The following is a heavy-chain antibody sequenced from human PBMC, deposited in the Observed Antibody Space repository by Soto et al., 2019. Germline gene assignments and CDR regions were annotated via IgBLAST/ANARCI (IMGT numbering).Heavy chain of an antibody. CDR1: GFTVSSNY. CDR3: ARGLGLEYYDNRNHVHLDY. D-gene: IGHD3-16*01. V-gene: IGHV3-53*05. J-gene: IGHJ4*02. Sequence: GGSLRLSCAASGFTVSSNYVTWVRQAPGRGLKWVSVLYPNGRAYYADSVKGRFTISTDNSKNSVYLQMNTLRAEDTAVYYCARGLGLEYYDNRNHVHLDYWCQRTLRSVFS. CDR2: LYPNGRA.